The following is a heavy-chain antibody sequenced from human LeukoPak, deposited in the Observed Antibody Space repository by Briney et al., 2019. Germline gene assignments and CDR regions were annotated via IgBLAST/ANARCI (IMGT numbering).Heavy chain of an antibody. Sequence: ASVKVSCKASGYTFTGYYMHWVRQAPGQGLEWMGWINPNSGGTNYAQKFQGRATMTRDTSISTAYMELSRLRSDDTAVYYCARTPPPGYSSSWYLRYWGQGTLVTVSS. D-gene: IGHD6-13*01. CDR2: INPNSGGT. V-gene: IGHV1-2*02. CDR1: GYTFTGYY. CDR3: ARTPPPGYSSSWYLRY. J-gene: IGHJ4*02.